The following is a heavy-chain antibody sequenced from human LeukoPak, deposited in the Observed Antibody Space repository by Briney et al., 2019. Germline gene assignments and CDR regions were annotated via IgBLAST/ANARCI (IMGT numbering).Heavy chain of an antibody. V-gene: IGHV3-66*01. Sequence: PGGSLRLSCAASGYSVSDKPMTWVRQAAGKGLEWVSVIYSDGSTHYSESVRGRFYISRDNSKNTLYLQMNSLGAEDTAVYYCAARPGSNRGPYDYWGQGTLVTVSS. CDR1: GYSVSDKP. D-gene: IGHD1/OR15-1a*01. J-gene: IGHJ4*02. CDR2: IYSDGST. CDR3: AARPGSNRGPYDY.